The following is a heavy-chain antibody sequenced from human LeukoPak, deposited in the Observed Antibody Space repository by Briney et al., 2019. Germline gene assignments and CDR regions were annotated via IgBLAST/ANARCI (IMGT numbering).Heavy chain of an antibody. D-gene: IGHD6-6*01. Sequence: GASVKVSCKASGYTFTSYDINRVRQATGQGLEWMGWMNPNSGNTGYAQKFQGRVTMTRNTSISTAYMELSSLRSEDTAVYYCARMDSSSSQFGGYWGQGTLVTVSS. CDR1: GYTFTSYD. V-gene: IGHV1-8*01. J-gene: IGHJ4*02. CDR3: ARMDSSSSQFGGY. CDR2: MNPNSGNT.